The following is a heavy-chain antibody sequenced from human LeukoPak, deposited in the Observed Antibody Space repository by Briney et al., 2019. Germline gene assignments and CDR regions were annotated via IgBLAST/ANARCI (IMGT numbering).Heavy chain of an antibody. CDR1: GGSISSYY. D-gene: IGHD2-2*01. CDR2: IYPSGGT. V-gene: IGHV4-4*07. Sequence: SETLSLTCTVSGGSISSYYWSWIRQPAGKGLEWIGRIYPSGGTNYNTSLKSRVTISVDKSKNQFSLNLSSVTAADTAVYYCARGAAADWVFDIWGQGTMVTVSS. CDR3: ARGAAADWVFDI. J-gene: IGHJ3*02.